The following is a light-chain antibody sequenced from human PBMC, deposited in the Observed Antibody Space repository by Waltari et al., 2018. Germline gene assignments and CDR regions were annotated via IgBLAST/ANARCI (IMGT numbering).Light chain of an antibody. V-gene: IGKV1-39*01. CDR2: AAS. J-gene: IGKJ2*01. CDR1: QGIAKF. CDR3: QQSYSDAPYT. Sequence: IQMTQSPSSLSASIGDRVTITCRASQGIAKFLNWYQQKPGQAPKLLIYAASSLQREIPSRFSGSGSVTDFTLTITSLQPDDFATYYCQQSYSDAPYTFGPGTKLEIK.